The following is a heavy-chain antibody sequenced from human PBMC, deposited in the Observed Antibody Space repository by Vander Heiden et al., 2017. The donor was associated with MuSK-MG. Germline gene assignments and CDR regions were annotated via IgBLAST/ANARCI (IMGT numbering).Heavy chain of an antibody. Sequence: QVQLVESGGGVVQPGRSLRLSCAASGFTFSSYAMHWVRQAPGKGLEWVAVISYDGRKKYDADSVKGRFTISRDNSKNTLYLKMKSLRAEDTAVYYCPRAPEGPFDYWGQGTLVTVYS. CDR3: PRAPEGPFDY. V-gene: IGHV3-30*04. J-gene: IGHJ4*02. CDR2: ISYDGRKK. CDR1: GFTFSSYA.